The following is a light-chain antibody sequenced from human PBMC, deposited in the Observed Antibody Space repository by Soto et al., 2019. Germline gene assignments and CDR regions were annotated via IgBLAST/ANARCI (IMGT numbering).Light chain of an antibody. V-gene: IGLV2-23*02. J-gene: IGLJ1*01. CDR3: CSYAGSSTSYV. Sequence: QSVLTQPASVFGSPGQSFTISCTGTSSDVGSYNLVSWYQQHPGKAPKLMIYEVSKRPSGVSNRFSGSKSGNTASLTISGLQAEDEADYYCCSYAGSSTSYVFGTGTKATVL. CDR1: SSDVGSYNL. CDR2: EVS.